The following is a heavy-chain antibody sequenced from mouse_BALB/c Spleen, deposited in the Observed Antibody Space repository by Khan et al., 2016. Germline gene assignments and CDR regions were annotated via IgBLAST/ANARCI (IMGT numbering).Heavy chain of an antibody. Sequence: EVKLLESGPGLVKPSQSLSLTCTVTGYSITSDYAWNWIRQFPGNKLEWMGYISYSGSTSYNPSLKSRISITRDTSKNQFFLQLNSVTTEDTATYYCATSPPYDYDGYYYAMDYWGQGTSVTVSS. CDR3: ATSPPYDYDGYYYAMDY. D-gene: IGHD2-4*01. CDR2: ISYSGST. CDR1: GYSITSDYA. J-gene: IGHJ4*01. V-gene: IGHV3-2*02.